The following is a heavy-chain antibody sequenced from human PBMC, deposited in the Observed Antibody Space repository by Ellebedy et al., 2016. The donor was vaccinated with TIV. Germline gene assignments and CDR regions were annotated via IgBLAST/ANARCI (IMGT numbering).Heavy chain of an antibody. CDR3: VRWGDYEGWDF. CDR2: IAGRTSLI. D-gene: IGHD3-22*01. V-gene: IGHV3-48*04. CDR1: RFTFGAYS. J-gene: IGHJ4*02. Sequence: PGGSLRLSCACSRFTFGAYSINWVRQAPGKGLEWLSYIAGRTSLIYYADSVKGRFTIYRDNAKNSAFLQMNSLGVEDTAVYYCVRWGDYEGWDFWGQGTLVTVSS.